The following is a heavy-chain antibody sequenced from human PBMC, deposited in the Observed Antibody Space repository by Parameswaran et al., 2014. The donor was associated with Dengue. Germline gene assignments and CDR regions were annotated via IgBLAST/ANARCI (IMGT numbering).Heavy chain of an antibody. D-gene: IGHD6-13*01. CDR2: IKKDGSEK. Sequence: RWIRQPPGKGLEWVANIKKDGSEKYYVDSVRGRFTISRVNARNSLYLQMNSLRAEDTAVYYCVRVPLTAAAGDNWFDPWGQGTLVTVSS. V-gene: IGHV3-7*01. J-gene: IGHJ5*02. CDR3: VRVPLTAAAGDNWFDP.